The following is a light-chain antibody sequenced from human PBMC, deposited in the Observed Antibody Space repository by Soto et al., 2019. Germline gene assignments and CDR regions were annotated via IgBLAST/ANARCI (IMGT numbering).Light chain of an antibody. CDR2: DAS. V-gene: IGKV3-11*01. CDR1: QSVSSY. J-gene: IGKJ4*01. CDR3: QQRSNWPGT. Sequence: EIVLTQSPATLSLSPGERATLSCRASQSVSSYLAWYQQKPGQAPRILIYDASNRATGIPARFSGSGSGTDFSLTISSLEPEYFAVYYCQQRSNWPGTFGGGTKVEIK.